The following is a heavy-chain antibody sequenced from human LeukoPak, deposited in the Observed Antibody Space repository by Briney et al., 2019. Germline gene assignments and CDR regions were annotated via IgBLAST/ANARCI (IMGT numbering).Heavy chain of an antibody. Sequence: SETLSFTCTVSGYSISSGYYWGWIRQPPGKGLEWIGSIYHSGSTYYNPSLKSRVTISVDTSKNQFSLKLSSVTAADTAVYYCARDSSSSWTIDYWGQGTLVTVSS. CDR1: GYSISSGYY. V-gene: IGHV4-38-2*02. CDR2: IYHSGST. D-gene: IGHD6-13*01. CDR3: ARDSSSSWTIDY. J-gene: IGHJ4*02.